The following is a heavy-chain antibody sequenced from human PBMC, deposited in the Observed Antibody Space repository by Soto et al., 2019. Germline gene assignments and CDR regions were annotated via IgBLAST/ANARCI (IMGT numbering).Heavy chain of an antibody. J-gene: IGHJ3*02. CDR2: IYYSGST. D-gene: IGHD4-17*01. V-gene: IGHV4-31*03. Sequence: QVQLQESGPGLVKPSQTLSLTCTVSGGSISSGGYYWSWIRQHPGKGLEWIGYIYYSGSTYYNPSRKRRVTRSVDTSKNQFSLKLSAVTAADTAVYYCAREGGTTVTTLSDAFDIWGQGTMVTVSS. CDR1: GGSISSGGYY. CDR3: AREGGTTVTTLSDAFDI.